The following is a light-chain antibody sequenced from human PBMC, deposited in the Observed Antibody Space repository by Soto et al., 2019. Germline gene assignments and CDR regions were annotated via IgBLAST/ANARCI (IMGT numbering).Light chain of an antibody. V-gene: IGKV3-15*01. CDR1: QSVSSN. CDR2: GAS. J-gene: IGKJ1*01. Sequence: EIVMTQSPGTLSVSPGERATLSCRASQSVSSNLAWYQQKPGQAPRLLIYGASTRATGIPARFSGSGSGTEFTLTISSLQSGDFAVYYCQQYNNWPPWTFGQGTKVEIK. CDR3: QQYNNWPPWT.